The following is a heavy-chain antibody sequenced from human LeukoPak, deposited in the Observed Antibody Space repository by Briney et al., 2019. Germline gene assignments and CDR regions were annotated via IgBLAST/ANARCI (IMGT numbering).Heavy chain of an antibody. CDR2: ISTSSSYI. CDR3: AARWGYNGFDI. J-gene: IGHJ3*02. D-gene: IGHD5-18*01. V-gene: IGHV3-21*04. CDR1: GFTFSTYN. Sequence: GGSLRLSCAASGFTFSTYNMNWVRQAPGKGLEWVSSISTSSSYIYYADSVKGRFTISRDKSKNTLYLQMNSLRAEDTALFYCAARWGYNGFDIWGQGTMVAVSS.